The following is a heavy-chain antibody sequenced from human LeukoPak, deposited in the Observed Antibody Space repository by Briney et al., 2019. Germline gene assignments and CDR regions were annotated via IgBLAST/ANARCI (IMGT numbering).Heavy chain of an antibody. Sequence: PGGSLRLSCVASGFTFSSYVMNWVRQAPGKGLEWVSAISGSGGSTYYADSVKGRFTISRDNSKNSLFLQMNSLRAEDTALYYCAKDSSGYYDGAFDIWGQGTMVTVSS. CDR1: GFTFSSYV. CDR3: AKDSSGYYDGAFDI. CDR2: ISGSGGST. J-gene: IGHJ3*02. D-gene: IGHD3-22*01. V-gene: IGHV3-23*01.